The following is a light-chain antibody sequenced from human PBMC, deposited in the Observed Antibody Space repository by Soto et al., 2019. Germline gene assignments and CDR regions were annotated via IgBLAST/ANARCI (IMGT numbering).Light chain of an antibody. Sequence: DIVMTQSPDSLAVSLGERATINCKSSQSVLYSSNNKNYLAWYQQEPGQPPKLLIYWASTRESGVPDRFSGSGSGTEFTLTISSLQAEDVAVYYCQQYYSTSGTFGGGTKVEIK. J-gene: IGKJ4*01. CDR2: WAS. CDR3: QQYYSTSGT. CDR1: QSVLYSSNNKNY. V-gene: IGKV4-1*01.